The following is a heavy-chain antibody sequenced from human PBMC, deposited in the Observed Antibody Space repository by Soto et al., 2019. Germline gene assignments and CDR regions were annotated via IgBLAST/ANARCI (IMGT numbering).Heavy chain of an antibody. V-gene: IGHV1-69*13. D-gene: IGHD5-12*01. Sequence: SVKVSCTASGGTFSSFGISWVRQAPGQGLERMGGIIPVFGRPNYAQRFRGRLTITADESTNTSYMELIDLTSEDTAVYYCAREASGYDFWGQGTQFTVSS. CDR1: GGTFSSFG. J-gene: IGHJ1*01. CDR2: IIPVFGRP. CDR3: AREASGYDF.